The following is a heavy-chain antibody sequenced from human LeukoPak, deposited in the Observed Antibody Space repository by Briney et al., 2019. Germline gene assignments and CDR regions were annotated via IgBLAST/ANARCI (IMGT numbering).Heavy chain of an antibody. D-gene: IGHD2-2*01. J-gene: IGHJ4*02. Sequence: GGSLRLSCAASGFTFSSYEMNWVRQAPGKGLEWVSYISSSGSIIYYADSVKGRFTISRDNAKNSLYLQMNSLRAEDTAVYYCARETDSTLFDYWGQGTLVTVSS. CDR2: ISSSGSII. V-gene: IGHV3-48*03. CDR1: GFTFSSYE. CDR3: ARETDSTLFDY.